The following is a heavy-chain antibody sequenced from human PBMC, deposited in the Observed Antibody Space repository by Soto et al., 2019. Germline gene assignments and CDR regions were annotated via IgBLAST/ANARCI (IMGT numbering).Heavy chain of an antibody. CDR3: VNGPAAYDIGMVV. Sequence: GESLKISCKGSGYSFTSYWISWVRQMPGKGLEWMGRIDPSDSYTNYSPSFQGHVTISADKSISTAYLQWSSLKASDTAMYYCVNGPAAYDIGMVVWGQGTMVT. V-gene: IGHV5-10-1*01. CDR1: GYSFTSYW. J-gene: IGHJ6*02. CDR2: IDPSDSYT. D-gene: IGHD5-12*01.